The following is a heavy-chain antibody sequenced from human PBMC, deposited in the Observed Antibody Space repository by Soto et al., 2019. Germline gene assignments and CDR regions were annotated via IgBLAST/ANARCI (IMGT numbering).Heavy chain of an antibody. CDR2: IIPIFGTA. J-gene: IGHJ4*02. CDR1: GGTSSSYA. Sequence: GASVKVSCEASGGTSSSYAISWVRQAPGQGLEWMGGIIPIFGTANYAQKFQGRVTITADESTSTAYMELSSLRSEDTAVYYCARDGPKRGYAVGYLDCWGKGTLVKVYS. D-gene: IGHD5-18*01. CDR3: ARDGPKRGYAVGYLDC. V-gene: IGHV1-69*13.